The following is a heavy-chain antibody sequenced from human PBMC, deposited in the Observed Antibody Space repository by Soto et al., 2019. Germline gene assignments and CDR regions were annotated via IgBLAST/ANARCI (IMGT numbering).Heavy chain of an antibody. V-gene: IGHV4-59*08. CDR2: IYYSGST. Sequence: TSETLSLTYTVSGGSISSYYWSWIRQPPGKGLEWIGYIYYSGSTNYNPSLKSRVTISVDTSKNQFSLKLSSVTAADTAVYYCARGSGWYAFDIWGQGTMVTVSS. CDR1: GGSISSYY. J-gene: IGHJ3*02. CDR3: ARGSGWYAFDI. D-gene: IGHD6-19*01.